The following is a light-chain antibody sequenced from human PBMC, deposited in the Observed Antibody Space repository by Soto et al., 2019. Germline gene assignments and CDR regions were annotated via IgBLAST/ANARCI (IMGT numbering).Light chain of an antibody. V-gene: IGKV3-11*01. CDR1: QSVSSY. CDR3: QQRSDWPLT. J-gene: IGKJ4*01. Sequence: EIVLTQSPTTLSLSPGERATLSCRASQSVSSYFAWYQQKPGQAPRLLIYDASTRAAGIPARFSGSGSGTDFPLTISSLEPKDFAVYYCQQRSDWPLTFGGGTKVEIK. CDR2: DAS.